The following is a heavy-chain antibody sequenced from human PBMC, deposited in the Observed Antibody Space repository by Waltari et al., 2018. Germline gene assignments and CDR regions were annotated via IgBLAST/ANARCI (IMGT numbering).Heavy chain of an antibody. D-gene: IGHD5-12*01. Sequence: QVQLVQSGPEVKKPGASVKVSRKASGYTFTNFGINWVRQAPGQGRQWMGWLSGYSGNTTDDEKLQGRVPMTTDTSTSTAYLELRGLRSDDTAVYYCARGGGPRPIVAVTFDYWGQRSLVTVSS. CDR2: LSGYSGNT. CDR3: ARGGGPRPIVAVTFDY. V-gene: IGHV1-18*01. J-gene: IGHJ4*02. CDR1: GYTFTNFG.